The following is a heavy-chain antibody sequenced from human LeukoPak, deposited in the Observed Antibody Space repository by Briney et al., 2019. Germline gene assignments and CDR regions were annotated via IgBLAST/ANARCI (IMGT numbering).Heavy chain of an antibody. Sequence: SETLSLPRAVYGGTLRVHYWRWIRHPPQKGLEWIGEINHSGSTNYNASLKSRVTISVDTSKNQFSLKLSSVTAADTAAYYCARGLRLYSGYDFLRYWGQGTLVTVSS. V-gene: IGHV4-34*01. CDR2: INHSGST. D-gene: IGHD5-12*01. J-gene: IGHJ4*02. CDR1: GGTLRVHY. CDR3: ARGLRLYSGYDFLRY.